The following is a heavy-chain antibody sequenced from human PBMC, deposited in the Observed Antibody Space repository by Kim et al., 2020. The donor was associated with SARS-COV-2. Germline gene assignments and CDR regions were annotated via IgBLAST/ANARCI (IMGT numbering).Heavy chain of an antibody. V-gene: IGHV3-23*01. CDR1: GFTFSSYA. D-gene: IGHD3-22*01. Sequence: GGSLRLSCAASGFTFSSYAMSWVRQAPGKGLEWVSAISGSGGSTYYADSVKGRFTISRDNSKNTLYLQMNSLRAEDTAVYYCAKERRGITMIVVVTQRGGAFDIWGQGTMVTVSS. CDR3: AKERRGITMIVVVTQRGGAFDI. J-gene: IGHJ3*02. CDR2: ISGSGGST.